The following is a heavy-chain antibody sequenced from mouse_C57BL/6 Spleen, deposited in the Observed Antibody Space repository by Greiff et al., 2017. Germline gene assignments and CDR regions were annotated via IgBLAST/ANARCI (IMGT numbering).Heavy chain of an antibody. CDR3: ARVSNYAMDY. D-gene: IGHD1-1*01. V-gene: IGHV1-69*01. CDR1: GYTFTSYW. Sequence: VKLQQPGAELVMPGASVKLSCKASGYTFTSYWMHWVKQRPGQGLEWIGEIDPSDSYTNYNQKFKGKSTLTVDKSSSTAYMQLSSLTSEDSAVYYCARVSNYAMDYWGQGTSVTVSS. CDR2: IDPSDSYT. J-gene: IGHJ4*01.